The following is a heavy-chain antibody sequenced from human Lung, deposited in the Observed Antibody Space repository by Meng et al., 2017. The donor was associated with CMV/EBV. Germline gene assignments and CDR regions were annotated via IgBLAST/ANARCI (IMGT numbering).Heavy chain of an antibody. D-gene: IGHD6-19*01. CDR3: VRSSGWSLFDY. CDR2: VNSNNDAT. V-gene: IGHV1-2*02. CDR1: GFHFSAYY. Sequence: LVQSGAERKTPGASVKLPCPPSGFHFSAYYIHWVRQAPGQGLEWMGWVNSNNDATNYARKFQGRVSMTRDTSISTAHMELSRLMSDDTAVYYCVRSSGWSLFDYWGQGTLVTVSS. J-gene: IGHJ4*02.